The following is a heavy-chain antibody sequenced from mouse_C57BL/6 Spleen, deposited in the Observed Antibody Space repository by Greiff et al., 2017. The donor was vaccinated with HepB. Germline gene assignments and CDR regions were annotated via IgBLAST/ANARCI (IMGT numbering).Heavy chain of an antibody. CDR1: GYAFTNYL. CDR2: INPGSGGT. CDR3: ARGATVVVSDAMDY. D-gene: IGHD1-1*01. Sequence: QVQLQQSGAELVRPGTSVKVSCKASGYAFTNYLIEWVKQRPGQGLEWIGVINPGSGGTNYNEKFKGKATLTADKSSSTAYMQLSSLTSEDSAVSFCARGATVVVSDAMDYWGQGTSVTVSS. V-gene: IGHV1-54*01. J-gene: IGHJ4*01.